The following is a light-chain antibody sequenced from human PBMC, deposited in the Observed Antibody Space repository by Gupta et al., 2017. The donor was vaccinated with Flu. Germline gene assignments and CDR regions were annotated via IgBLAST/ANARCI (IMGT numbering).Light chain of an antibody. Sequence: DIVMTQSPDSLAVSLGERAPINCKSSQSVLYSSNNKNYLAWYQQKPGQPPKLLIYWASSRESGVPDRFSGSGSGTDFTLTISSLQAEDLAVYYCQQYYSTPVTFGQGTKLEIK. CDR2: WAS. CDR1: QSVLYSSNNKNY. V-gene: IGKV4-1*01. CDR3: QQYYSTPVT. J-gene: IGKJ2*01.